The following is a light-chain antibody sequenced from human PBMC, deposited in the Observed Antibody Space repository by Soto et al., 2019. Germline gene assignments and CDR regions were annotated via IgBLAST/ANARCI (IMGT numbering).Light chain of an antibody. CDR3: QQYGSYSPWT. CDR1: QSIGSW. V-gene: IGKV1-5*03. Sequence: DIQMTQSPTTLSASVGDRVTITCRASQSIGSWLAWYQQKPGKAPKLLIYKASTLESGVPSRFSGSGSGTEFILTISSLQPHDFASYYCQQYGSYSPWTFGQGTKVEIK. CDR2: KAS. J-gene: IGKJ1*01.